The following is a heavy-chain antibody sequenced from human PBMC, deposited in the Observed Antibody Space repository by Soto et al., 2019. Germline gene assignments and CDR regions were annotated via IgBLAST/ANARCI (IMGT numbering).Heavy chain of an antibody. V-gene: IGHV3-23*01. CDR3: AKDLAPILPPSGKLLAQYYYYYGMDV. CDR2: ISGSGGST. Sequence: QSGGSLRLSCAASGFTFSSYAMSWVRQAPGKGLEWVSAISGSGGSTYYADSVKGRFTISRDNSKNTLYLQMNSLRAEDTAVYYCAKDLAPILPPSGKLLAQYYYYYGMDVWGQGTTVTVSS. J-gene: IGHJ6*02. CDR1: GFTFSSYA. D-gene: IGHD2-15*01.